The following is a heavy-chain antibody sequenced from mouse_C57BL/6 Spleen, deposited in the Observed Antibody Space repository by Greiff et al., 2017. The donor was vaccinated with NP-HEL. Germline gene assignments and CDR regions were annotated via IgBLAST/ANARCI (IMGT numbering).Heavy chain of an antibody. Sequence: VQLQQPGAELVKPGASVKLSCKASGYTFTSYWMHWVKQRPGQGLEWIGMIHPNSGSTNYNEKFKSKATLTVDKSSSTAYMQLSSLTSEDSAVYYCARSRYGRDFDYWGQGTTLTVSS. CDR3: ARSRYGRDFDY. D-gene: IGHD2-14*01. CDR1: GYTFTSYW. V-gene: IGHV1-64*01. J-gene: IGHJ2*01. CDR2: IHPNSGST.